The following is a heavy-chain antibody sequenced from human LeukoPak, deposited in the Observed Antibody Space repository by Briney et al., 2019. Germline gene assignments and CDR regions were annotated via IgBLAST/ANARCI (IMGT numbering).Heavy chain of an antibody. J-gene: IGHJ4*02. D-gene: IGHD6-19*01. CDR3: AKDHGTAVAGFYY. Sequence: PGASLRLSCAASGFSLSTYGVCWVRQPPGKGLEWVSGITGTGGSTYYADSVKGRFTVSRDTSKNTLYLQMNSLRAEDTAIYYCAKDHGTAVAGFYYWGQGTLVTVSS. CDR1: GFSLSTYG. CDR2: ITGTGGST. V-gene: IGHV3-23*01.